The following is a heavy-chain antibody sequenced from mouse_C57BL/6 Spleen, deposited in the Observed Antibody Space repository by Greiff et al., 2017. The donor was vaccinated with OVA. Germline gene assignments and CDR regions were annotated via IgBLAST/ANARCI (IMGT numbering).Heavy chain of an antibody. J-gene: IGHJ3*01. CDR3: AALYYGSSPFAY. D-gene: IGHD1-1*01. Sequence: QVQLQQPGAELVKPGASVKLSCKASGYTFTSYWMHWVKQRPGQGLEWIGMIHPNSGSTNYNEKFKSKATLTVDKSSSTAYMQLSSLTSEDSAVYYCAALYYGSSPFAYWGQGTLVTVSA. CDR2: IHPNSGST. CDR1: GYTFTSYW. V-gene: IGHV1-64*01.